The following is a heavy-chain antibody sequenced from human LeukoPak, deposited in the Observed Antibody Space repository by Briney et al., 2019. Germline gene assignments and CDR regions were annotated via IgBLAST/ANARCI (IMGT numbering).Heavy chain of an antibody. CDR1: GFTFSSYG. D-gene: IGHD1-26*01. J-gene: IGHJ6*03. CDR2: ISGSGGST. V-gene: IGHV3-23*01. CDR3: ARDPYSGSYGADYYYYMDV. Sequence: GGSLRLSCAASGFTFSSYGMSWVRQAPGKGLEWVSAISGSGGSTYYADSVKGRFTISRDNSKNTLYLQMNSLRAEDTAVYYCARDPYSGSYGADYYYYMDVWGKGTTVTISS.